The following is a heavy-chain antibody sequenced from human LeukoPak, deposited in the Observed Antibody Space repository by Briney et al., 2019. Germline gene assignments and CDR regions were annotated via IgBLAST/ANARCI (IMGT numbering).Heavy chain of an antibody. CDR1: GFTFSSFA. CDR3: AKDSRSYAGHDFDI. J-gene: IGHJ3*02. CDR2: ISDSGGNT. Sequence: GGSLTLSCGASGFTFSSFAMSWVRQAPGKGLEWVSAISDSGGNTYYTDSVKGRFTISRDNSESTLYLQMNSLRAEDTAGFYCAKDSRSYAGHDFDIWGQGTMVTVSS. V-gene: IGHV3-23*01. D-gene: IGHD3-16*01.